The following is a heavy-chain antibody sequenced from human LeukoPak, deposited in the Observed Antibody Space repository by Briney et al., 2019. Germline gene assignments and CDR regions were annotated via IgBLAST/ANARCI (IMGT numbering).Heavy chain of an antibody. J-gene: IGHJ4*02. CDR2: IYTSGST. CDR3: AKIPGVYCSSTSCVDY. Sequence: PSETLSLTCTVSGGSISSYYWSWIRQPAGKGLEWIGRIYTSGSTNYNPSLESRVTMSVDTSKNQFSLKLSSVTAADTAVYYCAKIPGVYCSSTSCVDYWGQGTLVTVSS. D-gene: IGHD2-2*01. V-gene: IGHV4-4*07. CDR1: GGSISSYY.